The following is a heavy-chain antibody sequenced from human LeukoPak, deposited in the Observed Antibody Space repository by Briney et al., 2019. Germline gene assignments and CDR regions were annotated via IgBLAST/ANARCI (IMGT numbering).Heavy chain of an antibody. CDR1: GFTFSSYA. CDR3: AKDRCSNGVGCYYYYMDV. V-gene: IGHV3-30*04. Sequence: PGGSLRLSCAASGFTFSSYAMHWVRQAPGKGLEWVAVISYDGSNKYYADSVEGRFTIARDNSKNTLYLQFNSLRAEDTAVYYCAKDRCSNGVGCYYYYMDVWGKGTTVTISS. D-gene: IGHD2-8*01. J-gene: IGHJ6*03. CDR2: ISYDGSNK.